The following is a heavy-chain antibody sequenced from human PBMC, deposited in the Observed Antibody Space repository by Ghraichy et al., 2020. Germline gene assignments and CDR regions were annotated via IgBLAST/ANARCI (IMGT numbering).Heavy chain of an antibody. V-gene: IGHV4-34*01. CDR2: INHSGST. CDR1: GGSFSGYY. Sequence: SETLSLTCAVYGGSFSGYYWSWIRQPPGKGLEWIGEINHSGSTNYNPSLKSRVTISVDTSKNQFSLKVSSVTAADTAVYYCARGFHRESLEAAEITMIVVPSGNFDYWGQGTLVTVSS. CDR3: ARGFHRESLEAAEITMIVVPSGNFDY. D-gene: IGHD3-22*01. J-gene: IGHJ4*02.